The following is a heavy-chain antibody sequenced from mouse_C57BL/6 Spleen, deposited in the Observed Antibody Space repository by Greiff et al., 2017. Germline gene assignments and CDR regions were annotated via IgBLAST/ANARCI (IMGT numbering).Heavy chain of an antibody. CDR2: IHPNSGST. CDR3: ARGRTAQALFDY. CDR1: GYTFTSYW. V-gene: IGHV1-64*01. Sequence: QVHVKQPGAELVKPGASVKLSCKASGYTFTSYWMHWVKQRPGQGLEWIGMIHPNSGSTNYNEKFKSKATLTVDKSSSTAYMQLSSLTSEDSAVYYCARGRTAQALFDYWGQGTTLTVSS. D-gene: IGHD3-2*02. J-gene: IGHJ2*01.